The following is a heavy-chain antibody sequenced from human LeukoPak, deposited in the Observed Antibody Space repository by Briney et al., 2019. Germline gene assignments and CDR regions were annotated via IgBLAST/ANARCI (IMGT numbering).Heavy chain of an antibody. CDR3: AKDRPIKTRPMDHLDY. V-gene: IGHV3-23*01. CDR2: ISGSGGTT. J-gene: IGHJ4*02. Sequence: AGSLRLSCAASGFTFSSYDMSWIRQPPGKGLEWVAGISGSGGTTDYADSAKGRFTIARDNSKNTLYLTMTSLRAEDTAVYYWAKDRPIKTRPMDHLDYWGQGTLVTVSS. CDR1: GFTFSSYD. D-gene: IGHD3/OR15-3a*01.